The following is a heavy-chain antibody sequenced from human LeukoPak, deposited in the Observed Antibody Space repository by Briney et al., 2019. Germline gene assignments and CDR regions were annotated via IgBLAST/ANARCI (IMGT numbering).Heavy chain of an antibody. J-gene: IGHJ5*02. CDR2: IYYRGST. D-gene: IGHD2-2*02. Sequence: PSETLSLTCTVSGGSISISSYYWGWFRQPPGKWLEWIGSIYYRGSTYYNPSLRSRVTISVDTSKNQFSLKLSSVTAADTAVYYCARGSLVYTGARNWFDPWGQGTLVTVSS. CDR3: ARGSLVYTGARNWFDP. V-gene: IGHV4-39*07. CDR1: GGSISISSYY.